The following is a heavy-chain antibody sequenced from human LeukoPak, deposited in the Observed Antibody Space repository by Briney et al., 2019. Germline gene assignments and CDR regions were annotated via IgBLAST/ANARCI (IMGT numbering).Heavy chain of an antibody. CDR3: ARDFYVYGDYNGLHY. Sequence: PGGSLRLSCTVSGFTVSSNSMSWVRQAPGKGLEWVSFIYSDNTHYSDSVKGRFTISRDNSKNTLYLQMGSLRAEDVAVYYCARDFYVYGDYNGLHYWGQGTLVTVSS. J-gene: IGHJ4*02. D-gene: IGHD4-17*01. CDR2: IYSDNT. CDR1: GFTVSSNS. V-gene: IGHV3-66*03.